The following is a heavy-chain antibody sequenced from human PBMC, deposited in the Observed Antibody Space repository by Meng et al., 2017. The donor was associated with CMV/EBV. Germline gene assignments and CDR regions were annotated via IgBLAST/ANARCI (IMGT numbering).Heavy chain of an antibody. CDR2: IYTSGST. J-gene: IGHJ4*02. CDR3: ARDSSGWYPQFDY. Sequence: QGSGPVLVKPLCNRSLTCMVSGGSNSSYYWGWIRQPGGKGLEWIGGIYTSGSTNYNPSLKSRVTMSVETSKNQSSLKLSSVTAANTAVYYCARDSSGWYPQFDYWGQGTLVTVSS. CDR1: GGSNSSYY. V-gene: IGHV4-4*07. D-gene: IGHD6-19*01.